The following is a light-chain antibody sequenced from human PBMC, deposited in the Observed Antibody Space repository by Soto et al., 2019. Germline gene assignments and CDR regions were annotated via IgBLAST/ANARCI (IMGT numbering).Light chain of an antibody. CDR3: QHVNRYPLT. CDR1: QGISSY. Sequence: DIQLTQSPSFLSSSVGDRVTITCRASQGISSYLAWYQQKPGKAPMLLISAASTFQSGVPTTISGSGSGTEFTPTISSQQAEDSATYCCQHVNRYPLTFGRGTKVEIK. V-gene: IGKV1-9*01. CDR2: AAS. J-gene: IGKJ4*01.